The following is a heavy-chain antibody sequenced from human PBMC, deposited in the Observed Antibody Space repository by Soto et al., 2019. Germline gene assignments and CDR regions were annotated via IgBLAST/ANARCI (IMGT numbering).Heavy chain of an antibody. Sequence: GGSLRLSCAGSGFTFSSNWMSWVRQAPGKGLEWVATIKQDGSEKYYVDSVKGRFTVSRDNAKNSLYLGMNSLRAEDTAVYYCARGDYFDRRFDNWGQGALVTVSS. D-gene: IGHD3-22*01. CDR1: GFTFSSNW. V-gene: IGHV3-7*03. CDR3: ARGDYFDRRFDN. CDR2: IKQDGSEK. J-gene: IGHJ4*02.